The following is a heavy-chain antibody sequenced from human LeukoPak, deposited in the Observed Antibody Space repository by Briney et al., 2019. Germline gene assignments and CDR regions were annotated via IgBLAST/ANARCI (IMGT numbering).Heavy chain of an antibody. CDR3: ARGYHRYYSGSGRWYNWFDP. Sequence: SETLSLTCTVSGGSISSYFWSWIRQPPGKGLEWIGYIYSSGNTNYNPSLKSRVTISVDRSKNQFSLKLSSVTTADTAVYYCARGYHRYYSGSGRWYNWFDPWGQGTLVTVSS. J-gene: IGHJ5*02. CDR2: IYSSGNT. CDR1: GGSISSYF. D-gene: IGHD3-10*01. V-gene: IGHV4-59*01.